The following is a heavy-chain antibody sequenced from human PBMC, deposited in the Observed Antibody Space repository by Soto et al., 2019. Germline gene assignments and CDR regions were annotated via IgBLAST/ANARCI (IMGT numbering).Heavy chain of an antibody. J-gene: IGHJ5*02. CDR3: AKAVDTAMVNSWFDP. V-gene: IGHV3-23*01. CDR1: GFTFSSYA. D-gene: IGHD5-18*01. CDR2: ISGSGGST. Sequence: GGSLRLSCAASGFTFSSYAMSWVRQAPGKGLEWVSAISGSGGSTYYADSVKGRFTITRDNSKNTLYLQMNSLRAEDTAVYYCAKAVDTAMVNSWFDPWGQGTLVTVSS.